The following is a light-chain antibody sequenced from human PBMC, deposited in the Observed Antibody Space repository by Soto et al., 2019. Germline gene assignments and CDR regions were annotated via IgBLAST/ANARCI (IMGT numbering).Light chain of an antibody. CDR2: DVT. CDR1: SSDVGGYNE. CDR3: GSHAAGSTLI. Sequence: QSVLTQPASVSGSPGQSTTISCTGTSSDVGGYNEVSWYQQRPGKVPKLLIYDVTNRPSGVSNRFSASKSGNTASLTISGLQAEDEAYYYCGSHAAGSTLIFGGGTKLTVL. J-gene: IGLJ2*01. V-gene: IGLV2-14*03.